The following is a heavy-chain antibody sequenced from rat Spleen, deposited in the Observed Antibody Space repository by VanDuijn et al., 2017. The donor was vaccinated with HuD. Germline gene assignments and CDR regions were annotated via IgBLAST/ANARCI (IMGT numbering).Heavy chain of an antibody. Sequence: EVQLVETGGGLVQPGRSLKLSCVASGFTFNNYWMTWIRQAPGRGLEWVASITNASGRTYYRDSVKGRFTISRNNAKSTLFLQMDSLRSEDTATYYCATEGAYYGGYLPFAYWGQGTLVTVSS. V-gene: IGHV5-31*01. J-gene: IGHJ3*01. CDR3: ATEGAYYGGYLPFAY. D-gene: IGHD1-11*01. CDR2: ITNASGRT. CDR1: GFTFNNYW.